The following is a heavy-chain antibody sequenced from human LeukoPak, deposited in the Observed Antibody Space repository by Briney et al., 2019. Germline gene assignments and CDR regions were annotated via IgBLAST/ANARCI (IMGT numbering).Heavy chain of an antibody. CDR1: GFTFSNYE. D-gene: IGHD3-22*01. J-gene: IGHJ4*02. V-gene: IGHV3-48*03. CDR2: ISTSGSTI. CDR3: ARGVYDSTGYYQY. Sequence: GGSLRLSCAASGFTFSNYEMNWVRQAPGKGLEWVSYISTSGSTIYYADSVKGRFTISRDNGKSSLYLQVNSLRAEDTAVYYCARGVYDSTGYYQYWGQGTLVTVSS.